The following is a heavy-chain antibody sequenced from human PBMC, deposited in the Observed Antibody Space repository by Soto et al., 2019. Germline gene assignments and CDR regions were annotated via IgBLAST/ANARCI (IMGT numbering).Heavy chain of an antibody. CDR3: ARFKASFVSESYTFAS. CDR2: IFYSGST. J-gene: IGHJ4*02. V-gene: IGHV4-31*03. Sequence: QVQLQESGPGLVKPSQTLSLTCTVSGGSISSGGYFWSWIRQHPGKGLEWIGYIFYSGSTYYNPSLEGRVTRSVDTSKNQCSLKLGSVTAADTAVYYCARFKASFVSESYTFASWGQGALVTVSS. D-gene: IGHD3-10*01. CDR1: GGSISSGGYF.